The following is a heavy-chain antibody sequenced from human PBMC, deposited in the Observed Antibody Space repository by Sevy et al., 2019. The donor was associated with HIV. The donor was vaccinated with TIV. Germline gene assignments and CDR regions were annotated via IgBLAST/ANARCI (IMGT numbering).Heavy chain of an antibody. Sequence: ASVKVSCKASGGTFSSYAISWVRQAPGQGLEWMGGIIPIFGTANYAQKFQGRVTITADESTSTAYIELSSLRSEDTAVYYCARDQTVTTSRGFDYWGQGTLVTVSS. D-gene: IGHD4-17*01. CDR1: GGTFSSYA. J-gene: IGHJ4*02. V-gene: IGHV1-69*13. CDR3: ARDQTVTTSRGFDY. CDR2: IIPIFGTA.